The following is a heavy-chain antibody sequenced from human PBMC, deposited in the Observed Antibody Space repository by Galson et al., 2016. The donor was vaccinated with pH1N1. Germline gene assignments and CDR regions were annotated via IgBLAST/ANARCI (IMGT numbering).Heavy chain of an antibody. CDR2: IFWHDDR. V-gene: IGHV2-5*01. CDR1: GFSLSTSAEG. CDR3: AHREYGDFVGSFDH. J-gene: IGHJ4*02. D-gene: IGHD4-17*01. Sequence: PALEKPTQTLRLTCTLSGFSLSTSAEGVGWIRQPPGKALEWLAPIFWHDDRYSRPSLKNRLTITKGTSENLVVLTMTNMDPVDTATYYCAHREYGDFVGSFDHWGQGALVTVSS.